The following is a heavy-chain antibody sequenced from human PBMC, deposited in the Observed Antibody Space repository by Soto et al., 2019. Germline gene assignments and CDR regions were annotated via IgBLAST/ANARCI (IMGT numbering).Heavy chain of an antibody. V-gene: IGHV4-61*08. J-gene: IGHJ6*03. CDR2: IYYSGST. D-gene: IGHD2-2*01. CDR1: GGSIGSGGYY. Sequence: PSETLSLTCTVSGGSIGSGGYYWGWIRQHPGKGLEWIGYIYYSGSTNYNPSLKSRVTISVDTSKNQFSLKLSSVTAADTAVYYCARSRDCSSTSCPRYRNYYYYYMDVWGKGTTVTVSS. CDR3: ARSRDCSSTSCPRYRNYYYYYMDV.